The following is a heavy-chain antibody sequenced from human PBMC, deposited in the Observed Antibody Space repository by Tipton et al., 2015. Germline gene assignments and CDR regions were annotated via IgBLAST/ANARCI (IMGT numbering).Heavy chain of an antibody. Sequence: LRLSCAVYGGSFSGYYWSWIRQPPEEGLEWIGEINESGSTNYNSSLKNRVTVSVDTSLNHLSLYLTSVTAADAGVYYCARDLEHGMDVWGQGTTVTVSS. CDR1: GGSFSGYY. V-gene: IGHV4-34*01. D-gene: IGHD5-24*01. CDR2: INESGST. CDR3: ARDLEHGMDV. J-gene: IGHJ6*02.